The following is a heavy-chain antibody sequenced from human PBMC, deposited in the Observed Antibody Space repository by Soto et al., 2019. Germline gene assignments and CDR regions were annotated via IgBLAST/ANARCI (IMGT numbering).Heavy chain of an antibody. CDR2: IIPIFGTA. CDR1: GGTFSSYA. Sequence: GASVKVSCKASGGTFSSYAISWVRQAPGQGLEWMGGIIPIFGTANYAQKFQGRVTITADESTSTAYMELSSLRSEDTAVYYCASVLEWLLPVRYYFDYWGQGTLVTVSS. V-gene: IGHV1-69*13. CDR3: ASVLEWLLPVRYYFDY. J-gene: IGHJ4*02. D-gene: IGHD3-3*01.